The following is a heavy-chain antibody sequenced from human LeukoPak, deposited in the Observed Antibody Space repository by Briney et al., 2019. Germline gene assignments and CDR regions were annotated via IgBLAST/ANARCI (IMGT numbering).Heavy chain of an antibody. J-gene: IGHJ6*04. CDR1: GYTFTSYG. D-gene: IGHD2-2*01. CDR2: ISAYNGNT. Sequence: ASVKVSCKASGYTFTSYGISRVRQAPGQGLEWMGWISAYNGNTNYAQKLQGRVTMTTDTSTSTAYMELRSLRSDDTAVYYCARLYCSSTSCYWVDVWGKGTTVTVSS. CDR3: ARLYCSSTSCYWVDV. V-gene: IGHV1-18*01.